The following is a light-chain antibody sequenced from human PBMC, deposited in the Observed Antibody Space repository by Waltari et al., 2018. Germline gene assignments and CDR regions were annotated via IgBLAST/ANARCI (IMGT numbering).Light chain of an antibody. V-gene: IGLV2-18*02. CDR3: SSYTTRSTWV. J-gene: IGLJ3*02. Sequence: QSALTQPPSVSGSPGQSVTISCTGTSSDVGSYNRLSWFQQPPGTAPKLMIYEVSNRPSGVPDRFSGSKSGNTASLTISGLQAEDEADYYCSSYTTRSTWVFGGGTKLTVL. CDR1: SSDVGSYNR. CDR2: EVS.